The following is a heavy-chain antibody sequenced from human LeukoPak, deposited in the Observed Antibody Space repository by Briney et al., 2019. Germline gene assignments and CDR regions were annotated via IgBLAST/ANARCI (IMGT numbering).Heavy chain of an antibody. V-gene: IGHV3-33*01. Sequence: GRSLRLSCAASGFTFSSYGMHWARQAPGKGLEWVAVIWYDGSNKYYADSVKGRFTISRDNSKNTLYLQMNSLRAEDTAVYYCARVSSGWYGDYWGQGTLVTVSS. CDR3: ARVSSGWYGDY. CDR2: IWYDGSNK. D-gene: IGHD6-19*01. CDR1: GFTFSSYG. J-gene: IGHJ4*02.